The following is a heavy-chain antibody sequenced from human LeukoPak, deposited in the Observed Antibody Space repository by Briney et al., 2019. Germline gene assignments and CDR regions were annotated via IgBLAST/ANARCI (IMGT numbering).Heavy chain of an antibody. CDR3: ARDTHSGSYYRVGLT. V-gene: IGHV3-30*03. D-gene: IGHD1-26*01. CDR2: LSSDGRDI. CDR1: GLLPNAFA. J-gene: IGHJ5*02. Sequence: GGSLRLSCAVSGLLPNAFAMHWVRQPPGKGLEWVAVLSSDGRDIFYTGSVKGRFTIARDNAKNSLYLQMHSLRAADTAVYYWARDTHSGSYYRVGLTWGEGTLVTVSS.